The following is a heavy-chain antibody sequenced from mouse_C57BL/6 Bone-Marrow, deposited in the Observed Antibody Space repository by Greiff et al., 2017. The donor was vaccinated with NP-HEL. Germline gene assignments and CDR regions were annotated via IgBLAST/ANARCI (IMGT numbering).Heavy chain of an antibody. D-gene: IGHD2-1*01. V-gene: IGHV1-15*01. Sequence: VQLKESGTELVRPGASVTLSCKASGYTFTDYEMHWVKQTPVHGLEWIGAIDPETGGTAYNQKFKGKAILTADKSSSTAYMELRSLTSEDSAVYYCTNYGNYDHYFDYWGQGTTLTVSS. J-gene: IGHJ2*01. CDR1: GYTFTDYE. CDR3: TNYGNYDHYFDY. CDR2: IDPETGGT.